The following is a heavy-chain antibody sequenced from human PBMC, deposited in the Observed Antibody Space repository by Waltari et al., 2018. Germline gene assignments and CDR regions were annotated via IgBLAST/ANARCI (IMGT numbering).Heavy chain of an antibody. CDR2: IYYSGGT. D-gene: IGHD6-13*01. V-gene: IGHV4-39*07. CDR1: GGSISSSSYY. CDR3: ARGYSSSWLIYFDY. J-gene: IGHJ4*02. Sequence: QLQLQESGPGLVKPSETLSLTCTVSGGSISSSSYYWGWIRQPPGKGLEWIGSIYYSGGTYYNPSLKSRVTISVDTSKNQFSLKLSSVTAADTAVYYCARGYSSSWLIYFDYWGQGTLVTVSS.